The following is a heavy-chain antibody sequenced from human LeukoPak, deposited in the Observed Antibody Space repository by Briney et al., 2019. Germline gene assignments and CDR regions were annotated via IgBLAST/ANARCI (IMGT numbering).Heavy chain of an antibody. Sequence: GGSLRLSCGASGFTFSSYGMHWVRQAPGKGLEWVAVIWYDGSNKYYADSVKGRFTISRDNPKNTLYLQMNSLRAEDTAMYYCAGEYEDYFDYWGQGTLVTVSS. V-gene: IGHV3-33*08. CDR2: IWYDGSNK. CDR1: GFTFSSYG. D-gene: IGHD3-3*01. CDR3: AGEYEDYFDY. J-gene: IGHJ4*02.